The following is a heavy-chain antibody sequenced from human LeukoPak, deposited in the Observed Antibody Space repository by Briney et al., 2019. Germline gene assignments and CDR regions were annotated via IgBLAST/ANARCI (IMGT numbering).Heavy chain of an antibody. CDR2: ISSSGITK. CDR3: TRAAVAGGPFDY. V-gene: IGHV3-48*03. Sequence: PGGSLRLSCAASGFTFSSYEMNWVRQAPGKGLEWVSYISSSGITKYYADSGKGRFTISRDNAKNSLYLQMNSLRAEDMAIYYCTRAAVAGGPFDYWGPGNPGHRLL. CDR1: GFTFSSYE. J-gene: IGHJ4*02. D-gene: IGHD6-19*01.